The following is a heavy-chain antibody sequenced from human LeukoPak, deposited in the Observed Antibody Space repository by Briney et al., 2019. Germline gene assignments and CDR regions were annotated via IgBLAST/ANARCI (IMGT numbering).Heavy chain of an antibody. V-gene: IGHV4-59*08. CDR1: GASINNYY. CDR3: ARLGGGYSYGYYLDY. D-gene: IGHD5-18*01. J-gene: IGHJ4*02. CDR2: IYYSGTT. Sequence: SETLSLTCTVSGASINNYYWSWIRQPPGKGLEYIGFIYYSGTTNYNPSLKSRVTISVDTSKNQFSLKLSSVTAADTAVYYCARLGGGYSYGYYLDYWGQGTLATVSS.